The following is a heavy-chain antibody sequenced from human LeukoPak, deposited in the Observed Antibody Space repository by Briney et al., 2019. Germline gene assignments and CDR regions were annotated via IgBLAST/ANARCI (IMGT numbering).Heavy chain of an antibody. Sequence: SETLSLTCTVSGGSISSSSYYWRCIPQPPGKGMEWIWSIDYCGSTYYNPSLKSRVTISVDTSKNQFSLKLSSATAADTAVYYCARFGIYGSGSYSRPYDYWGQGTLVTVSS. J-gene: IGHJ4*02. V-gene: IGHV4-39*01. CDR1: GGSISSSSYY. CDR2: IDYCGST. CDR3: ARFGIYGSGSYSRPYDY. D-gene: IGHD3-10*01.